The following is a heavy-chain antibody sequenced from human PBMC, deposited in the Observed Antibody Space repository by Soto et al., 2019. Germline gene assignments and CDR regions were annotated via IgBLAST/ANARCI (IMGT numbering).Heavy chain of an antibody. CDR3: SRYHRGSLNDY. D-gene: IGHD2-2*03. CDR1: GFTFDDYA. J-gene: IGHJ4*02. V-gene: IGHV3-9*01. CDR2: ISWHSGSI. Sequence: LSCAACGFTFDDYAMHRVRQETGKGLESVSGISWHSGSIGYVDSVKGRFTISRDNTNNLLYEQMRSLSPEHSVGYDGSRYHRGSLNDYWGQRSLVTVSS.